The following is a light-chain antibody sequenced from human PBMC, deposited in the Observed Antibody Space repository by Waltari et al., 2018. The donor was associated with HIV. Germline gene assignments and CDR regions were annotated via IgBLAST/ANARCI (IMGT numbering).Light chain of an antibody. CDR3: SSYTSSNLV. V-gene: IGLV2-18*02. J-gene: IGLJ2*01. CDR1: SSDVGSYNR. Sequence: QSALTQPPSVSGSPGQSVTISCTGSSSDVGSYNRVSWYQQPPGTAPKLMIYEVSNRPSGVPGRFSWFKSGNTASLISSGLQAEDEADYYCSSYTSSNLVFGGGTKLTVL. CDR2: EVS.